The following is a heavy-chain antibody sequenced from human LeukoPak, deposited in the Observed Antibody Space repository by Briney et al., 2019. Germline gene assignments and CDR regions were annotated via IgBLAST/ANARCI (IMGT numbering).Heavy chain of an antibody. J-gene: IGHJ4*02. CDR2: INTNTGNP. V-gene: IGHV7-4-1*02. CDR3: ARDFRYYGSGSYYAPGY. Sequence: GASVKVSCKASGYTFTSYAMNWVRQAPGQGLEWMGWINTNTGNPTYAQGFTGRFVFSLDASVSTAYLQISSLKAEDTAVYYCARDFRYYGSGSYYAPGYWGQGTLVTVSS. D-gene: IGHD3-10*01. CDR1: GYTFTSYA.